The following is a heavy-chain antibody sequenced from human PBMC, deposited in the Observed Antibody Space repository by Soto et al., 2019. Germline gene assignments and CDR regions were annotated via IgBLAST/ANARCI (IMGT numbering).Heavy chain of an antibody. CDR2: ISAYNGNT. V-gene: IGHV1-18*04. Sequence: ASVKVSCKASGYTFTSYGISWVRQAPGQGLEWMGWISAYNGNTNYAQKLQGRVTMTTDTSTSTAYMELRSLRPDDTAVYYCARVDYYDSSGYLHPSYFDYWGQGTLVTVSS. CDR3: ARVDYYDSSGYLHPSYFDY. CDR1: GYTFTSYG. D-gene: IGHD3-22*01. J-gene: IGHJ4*02.